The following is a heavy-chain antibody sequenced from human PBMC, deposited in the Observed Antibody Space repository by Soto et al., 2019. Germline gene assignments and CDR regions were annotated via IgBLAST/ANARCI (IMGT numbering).Heavy chain of an antibody. CDR1: GGSVTSYY. D-gene: IGHD3-10*01. J-gene: IGHJ6*02. V-gene: IGHV4-59*02. CDR2: IYYSGST. Sequence: SETLSLTCTVSGGSVTSYYWSCIRQPPGKTLEWIGTIYYSGSTNYNPSLKSRVTISVDTSKNQFSLKLGSVTAADTAVYFCARALYGSGVLDVWGQGTTVTVSS. CDR3: ARALYGSGVLDV.